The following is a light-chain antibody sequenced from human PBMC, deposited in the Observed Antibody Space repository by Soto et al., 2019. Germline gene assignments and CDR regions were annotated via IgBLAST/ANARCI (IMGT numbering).Light chain of an antibody. CDR2: DNT. V-gene: IGLV1-51*01. CDR3: GTWDRSLNGGAV. CDR1: SSNIGSNY. J-gene: IGLJ1*01. Sequence: QSVLTQPPSVSAAPGQRVSISCSGSSSNIGSNYVSWYQQLPGTAPKLLIYDNTKRPSGTPDRFTGSKSGTSATLGISGLQTGDEADYYCGTWDRSLNGGAVFGTGTKVTVL.